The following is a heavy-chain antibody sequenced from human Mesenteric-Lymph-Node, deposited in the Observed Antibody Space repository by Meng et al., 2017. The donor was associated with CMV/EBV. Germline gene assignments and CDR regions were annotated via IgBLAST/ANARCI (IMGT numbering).Heavy chain of an antibody. Sequence: SETLSLTCAVYGGSFSGYYWSWIRQPPGKGLEWIGSIYHSGSTYYNPSLKSRVTISVDTSKNQFSLKLSSVTAADTAVYYCAREMVSGSGSNYVLGTRTGLDYWGQGTLVTVSS. D-gene: IGHD1-26*01. V-gene: IGHV4-34*01. J-gene: IGHJ4*02. CDR3: AREMVSGSGSNYVLGTRTGLDY. CDR2: IYHSGST. CDR1: GGSFSGYY.